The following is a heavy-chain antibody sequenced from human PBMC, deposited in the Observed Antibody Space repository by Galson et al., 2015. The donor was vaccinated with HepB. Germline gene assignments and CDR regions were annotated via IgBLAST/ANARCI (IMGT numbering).Heavy chain of an antibody. D-gene: IGHD2-15*01. V-gene: IGHV1-18*01. J-gene: IGHJ5*02. CDR2: ISAYNRYT. CDR1: GYTFTSYG. Sequence: SVKVSCKASGYTFTSYGISWVRQAPGQGLEWMGWISAYNRYTNYTQKLQGRVTMTTDTSTSTAFMELRSLRSDDTAVYYCARGALVVAVGATQNNWFGPWGQGTLVTVSS. CDR3: ARGALVVAVGATQNNWFGP.